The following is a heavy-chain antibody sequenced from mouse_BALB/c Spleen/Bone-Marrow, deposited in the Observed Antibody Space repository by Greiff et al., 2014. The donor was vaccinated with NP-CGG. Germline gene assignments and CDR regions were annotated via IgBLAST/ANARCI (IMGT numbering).Heavy chain of an antibody. CDR1: GFTFTDYY. CDR3: ARDKNYGSYWYFDV. CDR2: IRNKANGYTT. V-gene: IGHV7-3*02. J-gene: IGHJ1*01. Sequence: EVQGVESGGGLVQPGGSLRLSCATSGFTFTDYYMSWVRQPPGKALEWLGFIRNKANGYTTEYSASVKGRFTISRDNSQSILYLQMNTLRAGDSATYYCARDKNYGSYWYFDVWGAGTTVTVSS. D-gene: IGHD2-1*01.